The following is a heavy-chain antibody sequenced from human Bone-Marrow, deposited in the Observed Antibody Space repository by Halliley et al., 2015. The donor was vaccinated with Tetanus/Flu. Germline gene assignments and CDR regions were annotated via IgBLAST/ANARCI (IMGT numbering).Heavy chain of an antibody. D-gene: IGHD3-16*01. CDR2: ISGPGDQR. J-gene: IGHJ4*02. V-gene: IGHV3-23*01. CDR3: AKDRGGFNQPIDY. Sequence: VSGISGPGDQRKHADSVAGRFTISRDNSRNPLSLQLNNLRAEDTAIYYCAKDRGGFNQPIDYWGQGTLVTVSS.